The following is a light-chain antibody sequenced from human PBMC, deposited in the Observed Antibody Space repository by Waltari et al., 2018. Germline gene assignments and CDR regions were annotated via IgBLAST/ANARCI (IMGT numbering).Light chain of an antibody. V-gene: IGLV2-14*01. CDR2: DLT. Sequence: QSVLTQPASVSGSPGQPITISCTGTNSDIGSYSYVSWYQQYPGKAPKLIIYDLTGRPSGVSPRFSGSKSGNTASLTISGLQADDEADYFCSSYTGRGTVIFGRGTMVTVL. CDR3: SSYTGRGTVI. CDR1: NSDIGSYSY. J-gene: IGLJ2*01.